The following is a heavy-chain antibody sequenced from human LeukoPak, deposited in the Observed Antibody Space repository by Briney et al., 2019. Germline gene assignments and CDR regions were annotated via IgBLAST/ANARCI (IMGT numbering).Heavy chain of an antibody. J-gene: IGHJ5*02. CDR1: GFTFSNYA. V-gene: IGHV3-23*01. Sequence: PGGSLRLSCAASGFTFSNYAMSWVRQAPGKGLEWVSAISGSGGSTYYADSVKGRFTISRDNSKNTLYLQMNSLRAEDTAVYYCAKDGIGSYYYDSSGYYYVSWFDPWGQGTLVTVSS. CDR2: ISGSGGST. D-gene: IGHD3-22*01. CDR3: AKDGIGSYYYDSSGYYYVSWFDP.